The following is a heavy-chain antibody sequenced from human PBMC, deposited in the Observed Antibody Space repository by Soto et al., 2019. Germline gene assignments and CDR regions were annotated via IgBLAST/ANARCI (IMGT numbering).Heavy chain of an antibody. J-gene: IGHJ3*01. CDR1: GFSLRSSGVG. CDR2: IYWNDDE. D-gene: IGHD3-22*01. CDR3: ARKNYDSNSLAFDV. V-gene: IGHV2-5*01. Sequence: QITLKESGPTLVKPTQTLTLTSTSFGFSLRSSGVGVGWIRQPPGKALEWLALIYWNDDERYRPSLKTRLSITKDTSKNQGVLTMTNMDPVDTATYYCARKNYDSNSLAFDVWPRDDGHRLF.